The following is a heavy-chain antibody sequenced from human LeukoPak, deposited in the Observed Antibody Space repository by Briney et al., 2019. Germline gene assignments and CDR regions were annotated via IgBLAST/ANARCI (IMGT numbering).Heavy chain of an antibody. CDR2: IYTSGST. J-gene: IGHJ6*03. V-gene: IGHV4-4*09. Sequence: SETLTLTCTVSGGTISSYYWSLFRQPPGPGLECIGYIYTSGSTNYNPSLKSRVTISVDTSKNQFSPKLSSVTAADTAVYYCARPPGCYYYYMDVWGKGTTVTVSS. CDR3: ARPPGCYYYYMDV. D-gene: IGHD7-27*01. CDR1: GGTISSYY.